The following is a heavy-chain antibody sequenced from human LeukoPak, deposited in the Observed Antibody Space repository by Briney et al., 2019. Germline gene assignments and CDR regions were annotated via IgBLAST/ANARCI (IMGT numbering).Heavy chain of an antibody. D-gene: IGHD4-17*01. Sequence: GGSLRLSCAASGFTFSSYGMHWVRQAPGKGLEWVAVISYDGSNKYYADSVKGRFTISRDNSKNMLYLQMNSLRAEDTAVYYCAKAFMDYGDYDLWGQGTLVTVSS. J-gene: IGHJ5*02. CDR2: ISYDGSNK. CDR1: GFTFSSYG. V-gene: IGHV3-30*18. CDR3: AKAFMDYGDYDL.